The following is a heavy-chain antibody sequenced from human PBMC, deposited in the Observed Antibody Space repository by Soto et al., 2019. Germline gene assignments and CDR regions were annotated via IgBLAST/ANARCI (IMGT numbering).Heavy chain of an antibody. Sequence: GGSLRLSCAASGFTFSNAWMSWVRQAPGKGLEWVGRIKSKTDGGKTDYAAPGKDRFTISRDESKNTLHLQMNRLKTEDTAVYCCTTGASKYYFDYWGQGTLVTVSS. CDR1: GFTFSNAW. CDR2: IKSKTDGGKT. V-gene: IGHV3-15*01. CDR3: TTGASKYYFDY. J-gene: IGHJ4*02.